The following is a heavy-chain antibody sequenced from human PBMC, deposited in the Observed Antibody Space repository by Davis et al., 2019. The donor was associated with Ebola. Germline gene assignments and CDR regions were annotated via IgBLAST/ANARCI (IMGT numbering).Heavy chain of an antibody. CDR1: GDSVPSGG. J-gene: IGHJ5*02. Sequence: HSQTLSLTCAISGDSVPSGGWNWIRQSPSRGLEWLGRTYYNSKWYSDYAASVKGRITINPDTSGNQFYLQLNSVTPEDTAVYYCTRGWLRGWFDPWGQGTLVIVSS. V-gene: IGHV6-1*01. CDR3: TRGWLRGWFDP. D-gene: IGHD5-12*01. CDR2: TYYNSKWYS.